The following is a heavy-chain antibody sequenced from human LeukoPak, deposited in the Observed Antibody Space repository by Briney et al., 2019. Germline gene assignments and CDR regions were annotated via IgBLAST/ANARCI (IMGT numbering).Heavy chain of an antibody. D-gene: IGHD6-19*01. CDR1: GGSINSYD. J-gene: IGHJ4*02. CDR2: IYYSGST. CDR3: ARVIAVAAKGASHFDY. V-gene: IGHV4-59*01. Sequence: SETLSLTYTDCGGSINSYDLSWIRQPPGKGLEWIGYIYYSGSTNYNPSLKSRVTISVDTSKNQFSLKLSSVTAADTAVYYCARVIAVAAKGASHFDYWGQGTLVTVSS.